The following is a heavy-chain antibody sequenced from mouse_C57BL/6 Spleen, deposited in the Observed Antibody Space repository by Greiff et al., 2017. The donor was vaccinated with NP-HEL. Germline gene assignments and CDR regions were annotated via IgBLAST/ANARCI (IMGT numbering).Heavy chain of an antibody. V-gene: IGHV14-4*01. J-gene: IGHJ1*03. CDR1: GFNIKDDY. CDR2: IDPENGDT. CDR3: TYSNYEYFDV. D-gene: IGHD2-5*01. Sequence: VQLQQSGAELVRPGASVKLSCTASGFNIKDDYMHWVKQRPEQGLEWIGWIDPENGDTEYASKFQGKATITADTSSNTAYLQLSSLTSEDTAVYYCTYSNYEYFDVWGTGTTGTVAS.